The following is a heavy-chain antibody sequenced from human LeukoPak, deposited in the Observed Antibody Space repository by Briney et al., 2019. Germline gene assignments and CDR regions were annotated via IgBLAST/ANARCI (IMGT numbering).Heavy chain of an antibody. CDR2: ISPTGSAT. Sequence: PGGSLRLSCVASGFTFSSYLMSWVRQAPGKGLEWVSTISPTGSATYYADSVRGRFTISRDNSKNTLYLQMNSLRADDTAIYYCAKTPIRGTWYWPADYWGQGTLVTVSS. CDR1: GFTFSSYL. V-gene: IGHV3-23*01. D-gene: IGHD6-13*01. J-gene: IGHJ4*02. CDR3: AKTPIRGTWYWPADY.